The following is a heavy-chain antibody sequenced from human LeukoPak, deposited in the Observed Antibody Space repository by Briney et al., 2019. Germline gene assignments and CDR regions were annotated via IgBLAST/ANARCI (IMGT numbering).Heavy chain of an antibody. CDR3: ARDRRSAFDI. CDR1: GGTFSSYA. CDR2: IIPIFGTA. Sequence: GSSVKVSCKASGGTFSSYAISWVRQAPGQGLEWVGGIIPIFGTANYAQKFQGRVTITTDESTSTAYMELSSLRSEDTAVYYCARDRRSAFDIWGQGTMVTVSS. J-gene: IGHJ3*02. V-gene: IGHV1-69*05.